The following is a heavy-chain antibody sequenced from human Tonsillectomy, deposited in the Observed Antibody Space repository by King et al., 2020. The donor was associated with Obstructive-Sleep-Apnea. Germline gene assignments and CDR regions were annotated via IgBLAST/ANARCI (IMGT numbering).Heavy chain of an antibody. CDR1: GGSISSGDYY. CDR3: ARDGRLVGLDY. Sequence: QLQESGPGLVKPSQTLSLTCTVSGGSISSGDYYWSWIRQPPGKGLEWIVYIYYIGSTYSNPSLKRRVTISVDTSKNQFSLKLSSVTAADTAVYCCARDGRLVGLDYWGQGTLVTVSS. J-gene: IGHJ4*02. V-gene: IGHV4-30-4*01. D-gene: IGHD3-9*01. CDR2: IYYIGST.